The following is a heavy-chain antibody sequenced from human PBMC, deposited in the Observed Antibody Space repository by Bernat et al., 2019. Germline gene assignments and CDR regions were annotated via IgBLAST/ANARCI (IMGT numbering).Heavy chain of an antibody. Sequence: QVQLVESGGGLVKPGGSLRLSCAASGFTFSDYYMSWIRQAPGKGLEWVSYISSSSYTHYADSVKGRFTITRDNAKNSLYLQMNSLRAEDTAVYYCARVSMGIAVETYNWFDPWGQGTLVTVSS. CDR3: ARVSMGIAVETYNWFDP. D-gene: IGHD6-19*01. CDR1: GFTFSDYY. CDR2: ISSSSYT. V-gene: IGHV3-11*06. J-gene: IGHJ5*02.